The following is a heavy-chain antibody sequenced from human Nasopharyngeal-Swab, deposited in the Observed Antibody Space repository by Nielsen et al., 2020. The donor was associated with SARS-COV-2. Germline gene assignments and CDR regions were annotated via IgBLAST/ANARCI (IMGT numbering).Heavy chain of an antibody. J-gene: IGHJ4*02. Sequence: VRQMPGKGLEWVSYISSSGSTIYYADSVKGRFTISRDNAKNSLYPQMNSLRAEDTAVYYCARGGDTEIDYWGQGTLVTVSS. D-gene: IGHD1-26*01. CDR2: ISSSGSTI. V-gene: IGHV3-48*03. CDR3: ARGGDTEIDY.